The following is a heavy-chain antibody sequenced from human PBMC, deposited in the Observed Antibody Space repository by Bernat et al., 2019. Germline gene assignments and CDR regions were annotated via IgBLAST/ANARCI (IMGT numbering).Heavy chain of an antibody. CDR2: ISYDGSNK. CDR3: AKELWLLPLGTYYFDY. CDR1: GFTFSSYG. Sequence: QVQLVESGGGVVQPGRSLRLSCAASGFTFSSYGMHWVRQAPGKGLEWVAVISYDGSNKYYADSVKGRFTISRDNSKNTLYLQMNSLRAEDTAVYYCAKELWLLPLGTYYFDYWGQGTLVTVSS. J-gene: IGHJ4*02. D-gene: IGHD3-22*01. V-gene: IGHV3-30*18.